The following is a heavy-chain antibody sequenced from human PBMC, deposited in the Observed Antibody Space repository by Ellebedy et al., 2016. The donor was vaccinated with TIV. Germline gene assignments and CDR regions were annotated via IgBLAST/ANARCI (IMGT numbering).Heavy chain of an antibody. D-gene: IGHD3-9*01. J-gene: IGHJ4*02. Sequence: GSLRLSXAVYGGSFSGYYWSWIRQPPGKGLEWIGEINHSGSTNYNPSLKSRVTISVDTSKNQFSLKLSSVTAADTAVYYCARGPDYDILTGYPPFDYWGQGTLVTVSS. CDR1: GGSFSGYY. V-gene: IGHV4-34*01. CDR2: INHSGST. CDR3: ARGPDYDILTGYPPFDY.